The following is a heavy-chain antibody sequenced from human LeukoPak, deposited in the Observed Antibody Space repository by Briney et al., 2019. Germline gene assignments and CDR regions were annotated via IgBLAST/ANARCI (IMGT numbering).Heavy chain of an antibody. J-gene: IGHJ4*02. CDR2: IKQDRSEK. Sequence: PGGSLRLSCATSGFRVSGDFMSWVRQAPGKGLELVANIKQDRSEKYYVDSVKGRFTISRDNAKNSLYLQMNSLRAEDTAVYYCARLREIPVFGVVTKSTSYFDYWGQGTLVTVSS. CDR1: GFRVSGDF. D-gene: IGHD3-3*01. V-gene: IGHV3-7*01. CDR3: ARLREIPVFGVVTKSTSYFDY.